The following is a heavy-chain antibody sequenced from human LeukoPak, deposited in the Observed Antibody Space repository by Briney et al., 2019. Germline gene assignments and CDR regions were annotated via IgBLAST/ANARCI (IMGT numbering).Heavy chain of an antibody. D-gene: IGHD3-22*01. V-gene: IGHV3-7*01. J-gene: IGHJ4*02. CDR3: ARVDPDSYGYYDY. CDR1: GFTLSSYL. Sequence: GGSLRLSCAASGFTLSSYLMGWVRQAPGKGLEWVANIKKDGSAKQYVDSVKGRFTISRDNAKNSLFLQMDSLRAEDTALYYCARVDPDSYGYYDYWGQGTLVTVPS. CDR2: IKKDGSAK.